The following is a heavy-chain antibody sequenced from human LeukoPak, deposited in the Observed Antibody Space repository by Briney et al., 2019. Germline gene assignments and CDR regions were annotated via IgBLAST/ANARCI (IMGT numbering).Heavy chain of an antibody. CDR1: GFTFSDHN. Sequence: GGSLRLSCAASGFTFSDHNMIWVRQAPGKGLEWVSSITSSSSGTSLSVYYADSVKGRFTISRDNAKNSLYLQMNSLRDEDTAVYYCARDPEYDTSSYWYDYRGQGTLVTVSS. CDR2: ITSSSSGTSLSV. CDR3: ARDPEYDTSSYWYDY. D-gene: IGHD3-10*01. V-gene: IGHV3-48*02. J-gene: IGHJ4*02.